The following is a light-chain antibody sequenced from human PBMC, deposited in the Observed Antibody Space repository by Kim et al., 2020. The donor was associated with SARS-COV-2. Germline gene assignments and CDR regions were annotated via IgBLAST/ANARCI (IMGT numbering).Light chain of an antibody. J-gene: IGKJ1*01. CDR2: AAS. CDR3: QQSYTMPRT. V-gene: IGKV1-39*01. Sequence: DIQMTQSPSSLSASVGDRVTITCRASQSITNYLNWYQQKPGKAPKVLIYAASTLQSGVSSRFSGSGSGTDFTLTISSLQPDDFATYYCQQSYTMPRTFGPGTKLEIK. CDR1: QSITNY.